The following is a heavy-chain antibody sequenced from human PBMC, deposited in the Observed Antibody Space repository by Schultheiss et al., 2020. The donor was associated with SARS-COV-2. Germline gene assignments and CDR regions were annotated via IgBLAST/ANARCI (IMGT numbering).Heavy chain of an antibody. Sequence: SETLSLTCTVSGGSISSSSYYWGWIRQPPGKGLEWIGSIYYSGSTYYNPSLKSRVTISVDTSKNQFSLKLSSVTAADTAVYYCARGFYGSGSWWFDPWGQGTLVTVSS. CDR2: IYYSGST. V-gene: IGHV4-39*07. D-gene: IGHD3-10*01. CDR1: GGSISSSSYY. CDR3: ARGFYGSGSWWFDP. J-gene: IGHJ5*02.